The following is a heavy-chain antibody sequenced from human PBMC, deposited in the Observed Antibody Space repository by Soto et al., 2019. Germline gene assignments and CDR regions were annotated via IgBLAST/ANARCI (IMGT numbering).Heavy chain of an antibody. J-gene: IGHJ3*02. CDR3: ANLIVATNEQGDRAFDI. CDR1: GGTFSSYA. Sequence: GASVKVSCKASGGTFSSYAISWVRQAPGQGLEWMGGIIRIYGTANYAQKFQGRVTITADESTSTAYMELSSLRSEDTAVYYCANLIVATNEQGDRAFDIWGQGTMVTVSS. D-gene: IGHD5-12*01. CDR2: IIRIYGTA. V-gene: IGHV1-69*13.